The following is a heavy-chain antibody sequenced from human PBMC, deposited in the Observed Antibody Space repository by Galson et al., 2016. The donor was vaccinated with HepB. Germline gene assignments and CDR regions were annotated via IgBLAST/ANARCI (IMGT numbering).Heavy chain of an antibody. Sequence: SVKVSCKAFGYTFTGYDIHWVRQAPVQGLEWMGWIDPNSGDTNYAQKFLGRVTMTRDKSLNSVYLELHTLRSDDTAVYYCARDRTRGAGSLRVWGQGARVIVSS. D-gene: IGHD1-1*01. CDR2: IDPNSGDT. CDR1: GYTFTGYD. CDR3: ARDRTRGAGSLRV. V-gene: IGHV1-2*02. J-gene: IGHJ4*02.